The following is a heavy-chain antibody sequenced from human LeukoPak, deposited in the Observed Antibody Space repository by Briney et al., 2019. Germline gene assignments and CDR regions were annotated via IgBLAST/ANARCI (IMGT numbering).Heavy chain of an antibody. CDR3: VTSTGQQFIPYDY. Sequence: PGGSLRLSCAASGFNVSSNYMTWIRQAPGKGLEWVSLIYGADAAYYAESVRGRFMISRDNLKNTLLLQMNSLRVEDTALYYCVTSTGQQFIPYDYWGRGAHVTVSS. CDR2: IYGADAA. CDR1: GFNVSSNY. V-gene: IGHV3-66*02. D-gene: IGHD6-13*01. J-gene: IGHJ4*02.